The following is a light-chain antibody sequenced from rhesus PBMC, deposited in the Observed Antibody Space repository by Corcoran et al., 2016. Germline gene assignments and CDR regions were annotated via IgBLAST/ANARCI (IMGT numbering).Light chain of an antibody. CDR2: AAS. J-gene: IGKJ3*01. Sequence: DIQMTQSPSALSASVGDRVTISCRASQNILRNLAWNQQKPGKAPKLLIKAASSLQNGIPSRFSGSGSGTDFTLTVHSLQPEDSAAYYCQHYYDNPFTFGPGAKLDV. CDR3: QHYYDNPFT. CDR1: QNILRN. V-gene: IGKV1S12*01.